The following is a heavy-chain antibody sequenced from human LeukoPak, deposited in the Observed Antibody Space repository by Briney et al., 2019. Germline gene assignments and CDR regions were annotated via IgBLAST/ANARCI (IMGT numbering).Heavy chain of an antibody. D-gene: IGHD6-13*01. J-gene: IGHJ4*02. V-gene: IGHV4-59*01. CDR2: IYYSGST. CDR3: ARGGSWEYYFDY. Sequence: PSETPSLTCTVSGGSISSYYWSWIRQPPGKGLEWIGYIYYSGSTNYNPSLKSRVTISVDTSKNQFSLKLSSVTAADTAVYYCARGGSWEYYFDYWGQGTLVTVSS. CDR1: GGSISSYY.